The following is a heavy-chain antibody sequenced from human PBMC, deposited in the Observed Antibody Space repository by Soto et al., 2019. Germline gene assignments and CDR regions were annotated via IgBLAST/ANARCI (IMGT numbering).Heavy chain of an antibody. Sequence: ASVKVSCKASGYAFTWFNIHWVRQAPGQRLEWMGWINAGNGNTKYSQNFQGRVTFTRDTSANTAYMELTSLISEDTAVYYCASGSVGYSGYDYNPYMAVAGIYNYYGMDVWGQGTTVTVSS. V-gene: IGHV1-3*01. CDR3: ASGSVGYSGYDYNPYMAVAGIYNYYGMDV. CDR2: INAGNGNT. D-gene: IGHD5-12*01. J-gene: IGHJ6*02. CDR1: GYAFTWFN.